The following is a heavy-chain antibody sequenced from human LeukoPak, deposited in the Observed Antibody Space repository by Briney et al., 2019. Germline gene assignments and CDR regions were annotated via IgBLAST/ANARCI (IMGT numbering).Heavy chain of an antibody. J-gene: IGHJ4*02. Sequence: GGSLRLSCAASGFTFSSYWMSWVRQAPGKGLEWVANIKQDGSEKYYVDSVKGRFTISRDNAKNSLYLQMNSLRAEDTAVYYCAKDFRYCGGDCSTIYYFDYWGQGTLVTVSS. CDR3: AKDFRYCGGDCSTIYYFDY. D-gene: IGHD2-21*02. CDR1: GFTFSSYW. V-gene: IGHV3-7*01. CDR2: IKQDGSEK.